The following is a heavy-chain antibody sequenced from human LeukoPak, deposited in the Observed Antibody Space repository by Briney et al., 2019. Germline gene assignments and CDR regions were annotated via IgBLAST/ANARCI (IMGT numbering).Heavy chain of an antibody. D-gene: IGHD3-16*01. CDR1: GFTFSGYS. CDR2: ISSSSSLM. Sequence: PGGSLRLSCAASGFTFSGYSMNWVRQAPGKGLEWVSSISSSSSLMYYADSVKGRFTISRDNAKNSLYLQMNSLRVEDTAVYCCARDLFDDYSLDKWGQGTLVTVSS. CDR3: ARDLFDDYSLDK. V-gene: IGHV3-21*01. J-gene: IGHJ4*02.